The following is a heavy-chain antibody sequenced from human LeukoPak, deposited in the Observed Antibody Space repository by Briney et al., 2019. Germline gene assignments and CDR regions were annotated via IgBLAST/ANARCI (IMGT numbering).Heavy chain of an antibody. CDR1: GFTFSSYG. V-gene: IGHV3-33*01. Sequence: GRSLRLSCAASGFTFSSYGMHWVRQAPGKGLEWVAVILNDGSQEKYADSVKGRFTISRDNSKNTLFLQMNSLRAEDTAVYYCARDDALGDNALDIWGQGTMVSVSS. J-gene: IGHJ3*02. D-gene: IGHD3-16*01. CDR3: ARDDALGDNALDI. CDR2: ILNDGSQE.